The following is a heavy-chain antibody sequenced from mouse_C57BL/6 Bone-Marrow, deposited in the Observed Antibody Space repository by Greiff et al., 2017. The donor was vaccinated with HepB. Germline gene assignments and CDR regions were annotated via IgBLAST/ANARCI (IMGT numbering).Heavy chain of an antibody. D-gene: IGHD2-4*01. J-gene: IGHJ4*01. Sequence: QVQLQQSGAELVRPGTSVKVSCKASGYAFTNYLIEWVKQRPGQGLEWIGVINPGSGGTNYNEKFKGKATLTADKSSSTAYMQLSSLTSEDSAVYFCATLRRAMDYWGQGTSVTVSS. V-gene: IGHV1-54*01. CDR3: ATLRRAMDY. CDR2: INPGSGGT. CDR1: GYAFTNYL.